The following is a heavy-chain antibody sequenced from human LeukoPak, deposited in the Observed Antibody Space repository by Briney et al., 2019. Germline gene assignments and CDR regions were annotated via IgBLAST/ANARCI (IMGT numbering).Heavy chain of an antibody. D-gene: IGHD3-3*01. CDR3: AKDHGTIFGVANPGYFDH. V-gene: IGHV3-30*02. CDR1: GSTFSSYG. Sequence: SLTLSWAPAGSTFSSYGMRWVSQAPGNGMEWVAFIRYDGSNKYYADSVKGRFTISRDNSNNTLYLRMNRLRAEDTAVYYCAKDHGTIFGVANPGYFDHGGQGTLVTVSS. CDR2: IRYDGSNK. J-gene: IGHJ4*02.